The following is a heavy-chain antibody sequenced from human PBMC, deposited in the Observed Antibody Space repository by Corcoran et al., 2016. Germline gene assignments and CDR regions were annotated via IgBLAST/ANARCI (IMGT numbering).Heavy chain of an antibody. V-gene: IGHV4-39*01. CDR1: GGSISSSSYY. CDR2: IYYSGST. J-gene: IGHJ4*02. CDR3: ARRGGPKLLDY. Sequence: QLQLQESGPGLVKPSETLSLTCTVSGGSISSSSYYWGWIRQPPGKGLEWIGSIYYSGSTSYNPSLKSRVTISVDTSKNQFSLKLSSVTAADTAVDYCARRGGPKLLDYWGQGTLVTVSS. D-gene: IGHD1-7*01.